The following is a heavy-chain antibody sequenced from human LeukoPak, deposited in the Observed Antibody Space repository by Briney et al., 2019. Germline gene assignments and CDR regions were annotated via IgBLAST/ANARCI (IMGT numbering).Heavy chain of an antibody. D-gene: IGHD3/OR15-3a*01. J-gene: IGHJ4*02. V-gene: IGHV1-2*02. CDR1: GYTFTGYY. Sequence: GASVKVSCKASGYTFTGYYIHWVRQAPGQGLEWMGWINPNSGGTKYAQKFQGRVTMTRDTSISTAYMALSSLRSDDTAVYYCARDLEGLERYFDYWGQGALVTVSS. CDR2: INPNSGGT. CDR3: ARDLEGLERYFDY.